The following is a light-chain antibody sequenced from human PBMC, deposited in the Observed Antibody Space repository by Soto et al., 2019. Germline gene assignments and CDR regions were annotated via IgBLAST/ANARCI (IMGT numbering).Light chain of an antibody. Sequence: IVMTQSPATLSVSPGEGATLSCRASQSVSSNLAWYQQKPGQAPRLLIYGASTRATGIPARFSGSGSGTEFTLTINSLEPEDFAVYYCQQRNVWPPITFGQGTRLEIK. V-gene: IGKV3-15*01. CDR2: GAS. CDR3: QQRNVWPPIT. J-gene: IGKJ5*01. CDR1: QSVSSN.